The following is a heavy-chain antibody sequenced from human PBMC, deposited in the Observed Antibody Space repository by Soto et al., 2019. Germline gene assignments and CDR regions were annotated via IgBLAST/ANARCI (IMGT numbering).Heavy chain of an antibody. CDR2: IYYSGST. J-gene: IGHJ6*02. CDR3: ARLTLEGAVRPGSSGSYYAPLYYYGMDV. D-gene: IGHD3-10*01. V-gene: IGHV4-39*01. Sequence: PSETLSLTCTVSGGSISSSSYYWGWIRQPPGKGLEWIGGIYYSGSTYYNPSLKSRVTISVDTSKNQFSLKLSSVTAADTAVYYCARLTLEGAVRPGSSGSYYAPLYYYGMDVWGQGTTVTVSS. CDR1: GGSISSSSYY.